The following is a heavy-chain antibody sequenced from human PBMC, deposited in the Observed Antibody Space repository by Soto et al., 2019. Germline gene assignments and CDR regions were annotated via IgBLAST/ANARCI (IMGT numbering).Heavy chain of an antibody. V-gene: IGHV1-18*04. CDR2: ISAYNGNT. CDR3: ARDREIVGADKFDP. J-gene: IGHJ5*02. CDR1: GYTFTSYG. D-gene: IGHD1-26*01. Sequence: GASVKVSGKASGYTFTSYGISWVRQAPGQGLEWMGWISAYNGNTNYAQKLQGRVTMTTDTSTSTAYMELRSLRSDDTAVYYCARDREIVGADKFDPWGQGTLVTVSS.